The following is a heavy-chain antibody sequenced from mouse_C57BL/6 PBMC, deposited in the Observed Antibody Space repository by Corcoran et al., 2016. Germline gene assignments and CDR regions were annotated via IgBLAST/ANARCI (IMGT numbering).Heavy chain of an antibody. CDR2: INPYNGGT. V-gene: IGHV1-19*01. Sequence: EVQLQQSGPVLVKPGASVKMSCKASGYTFTDYYMNWVKQSHGKSLEWIGVINPYNGGTSYNQKFKGKATLTVDKSSSTAYMELNSLTSEDSAVYYCARRGYSNGVYYFDYWGQGTTLTVSS. J-gene: IGHJ2*01. D-gene: IGHD2-5*01. CDR1: GYTFTDYY. CDR3: ARRGYSNGVYYFDY.